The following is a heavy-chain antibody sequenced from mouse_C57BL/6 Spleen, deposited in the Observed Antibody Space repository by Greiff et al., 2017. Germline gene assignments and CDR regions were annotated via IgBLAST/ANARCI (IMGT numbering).Heavy chain of an antibody. CDR3: ARMNLQRAMDY. CDR2: IWWDDDK. J-gene: IGHJ4*01. Sequence: QVTLKESGPGILQPSQTLSLTCSFSGFSLSTFGMGVGWIRQPSGKGLEWLAHIWWDDDKYYNPALKSRLTISKDTSKIQVLLKIANVDTADTATYDCARMNLQRAMDYWGQGTAVTVSS. V-gene: IGHV8-8*01. D-gene: IGHD2-1*01. CDR1: GFSLSTFGMG.